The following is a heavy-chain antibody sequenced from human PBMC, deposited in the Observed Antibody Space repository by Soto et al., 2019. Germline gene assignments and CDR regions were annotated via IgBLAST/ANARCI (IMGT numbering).Heavy chain of an antibody. CDR3: VRDPGRGGATEYYDYGLKG. V-gene: IGHV1-2*02. D-gene: IGHD3-16*01. Sequence: GAPVQVFSNASGHPFTGYFMLWVRQEQCKGLAWLGWIIPNSGGTNYAQKFQGRDSMTRETSISSAYMELGRLRSDDTAVDDCVRDPGRGGATEYYDYGLKGWGKRTTVTV. J-gene: IGHJ6*04. CDR1: GHPFTGYF. CDR2: IIPNSGGT.